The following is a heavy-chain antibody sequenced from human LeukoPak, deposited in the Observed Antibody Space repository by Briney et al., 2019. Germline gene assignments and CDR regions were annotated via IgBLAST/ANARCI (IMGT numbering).Heavy chain of an antibody. J-gene: IGHJ2*01. D-gene: IGHD6-13*01. CDR2: ISHTGSS. Sequence: SETLSLTCVVSGASVTSRIWWSWVRQPPGKGLEWIGEISHTGSSDYNPSLKSRASISLDTSKNQISLTLSSVTAADTAVYYCARDNERRMTAAGTAAFDLWGRGTPVTVSS. CDR3: ARDNERRMTAAGTAAFDL. CDR1: GASVTSRIW. V-gene: IGHV4/OR15-8*01.